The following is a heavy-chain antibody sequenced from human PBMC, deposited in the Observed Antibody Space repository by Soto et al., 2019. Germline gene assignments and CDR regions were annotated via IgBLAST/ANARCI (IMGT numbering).Heavy chain of an antibody. Sequence: SETLSLTCAVSGGSISSGGYSWSWIRQPPGKGLEWIGYIYHSGSTYYNPSLKSRVTISVDRSKNQFSLKLSSVTAANTAVYYCARDKLRDPAGFDPWGQGTLVTVSS. J-gene: IGHJ5*02. V-gene: IGHV4-30-2*01. CDR2: IYHSGST. CDR3: ARDKLRDPAGFDP. CDR1: GGSISSGGYS. D-gene: IGHD3-10*01.